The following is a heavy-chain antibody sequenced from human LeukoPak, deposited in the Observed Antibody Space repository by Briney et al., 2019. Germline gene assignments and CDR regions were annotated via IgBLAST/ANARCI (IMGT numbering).Heavy chain of an antibody. V-gene: IGHV4-34*01. Sequence: SETLSLTCAVYGGSFSGYYWSWIRQPPGKGLEWIGEINHSGSTNYNPSLKSRVTISVDTSKNQFPLKLSSVTAADTAVYYCARNAPGIAAAVYWYFDLWGRGTLVTVSS. CDR3: ARNAPGIAAAVYWYFDL. CDR1: GGSFSGYY. CDR2: INHSGST. D-gene: IGHD6-13*01. J-gene: IGHJ2*01.